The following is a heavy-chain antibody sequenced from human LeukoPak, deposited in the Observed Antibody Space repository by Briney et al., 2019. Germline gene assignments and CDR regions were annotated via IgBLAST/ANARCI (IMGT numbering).Heavy chain of an antibody. J-gene: IGHJ6*03. CDR1: GFTFSSYA. Sequence: GGSLRLSCAASGFTFSSYAMSWVRQAPGKGLEWVSAISGSGGSTYYADSVKGRFTISRDNSKYTLYLQMNSLRAEDTAVYYCAKDPASYYYYYYMDVWGKGTTVTVSS. V-gene: IGHV3-23*01. CDR2: ISGSGGST. CDR3: AKDPASYYYYYYMDV.